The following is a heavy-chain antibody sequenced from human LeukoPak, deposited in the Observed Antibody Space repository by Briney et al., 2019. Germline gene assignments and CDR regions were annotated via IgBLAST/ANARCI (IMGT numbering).Heavy chain of an antibody. J-gene: IGHJ3*02. CDR3: ARDQYSGHWFYALDI. Sequence: PGGSLRLSCAASGFTFSSYSMNWVRQAPGKGLEWVSYISSSISTKYYADSVKGRFTISRDNAKNSLYLQMNSLRDEDTAVYYCARDQYSGHWFYALDIWGQGTMVTVSS. CDR2: ISSSISTK. CDR1: GFTFSSYS. V-gene: IGHV3-48*02. D-gene: IGHD6-19*01.